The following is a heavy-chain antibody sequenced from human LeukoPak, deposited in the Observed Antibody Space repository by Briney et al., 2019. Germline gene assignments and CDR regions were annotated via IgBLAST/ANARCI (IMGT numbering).Heavy chain of an antibody. V-gene: IGHV4-59*08. CDR3: ARHGRVTEWLVQRSRYYYGMDV. J-gene: IGHJ6*02. CDR1: GGSISSYY. D-gene: IGHD6-19*01. CDR2: IYYSGST. Sequence: SETLSLTCTVSGGSISSYYWSWIRQPPGKGLEWIGYIYYSGSTNYNPSLKSRVTISVDTSKNQFSLKLSSVTAADTAVYYCARHGRVTEWLVQRSRYYYGMDVWGQGTTVTVSS.